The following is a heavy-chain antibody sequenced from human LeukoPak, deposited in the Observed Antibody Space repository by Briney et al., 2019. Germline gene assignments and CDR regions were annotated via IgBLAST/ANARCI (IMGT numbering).Heavy chain of an antibody. CDR3: ARSDSIPFDY. V-gene: IGHV1-18*01. CDR2: ISAYNGNT. D-gene: IGHD2-2*02. CDR1: GYTFTSYG. Sequence: ASVKVSCKASGYTFTSYGISWVRQAPGQGLEWMGWISAYNGNTNYAQKFQGRVTMTRDTSISTAYMELSRLRSDDTAVYYCARSDSIPFDYWGQGTLVTVSS. J-gene: IGHJ4*02.